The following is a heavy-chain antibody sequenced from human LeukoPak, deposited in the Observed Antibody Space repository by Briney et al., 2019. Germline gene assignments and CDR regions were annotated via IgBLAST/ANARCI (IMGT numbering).Heavy chain of an antibody. CDR2: IYATGST. V-gene: IGHV4-61*09. D-gene: IGHD2-15*01. Sequence: SETLSLTCTVSGGSISSGGYYWTWIRQPAGKGLEWIGHIYATGSTTYNPSLKSRVTMSVDTSKNQFSLKLNSVTAADTAVYFCARDLGYSDYWGQGTLVTVSS. CDR3: ARDLGYSDY. CDR1: GGSISSGGYY. J-gene: IGHJ4*02.